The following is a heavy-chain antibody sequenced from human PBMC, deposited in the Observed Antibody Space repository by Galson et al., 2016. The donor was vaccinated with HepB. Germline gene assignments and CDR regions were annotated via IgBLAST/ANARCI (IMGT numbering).Heavy chain of an antibody. D-gene: IGHD6-19*01. J-gene: IGHJ6*02. CDR2: ISGSGDLK. V-gene: IGHV3-23*01. Sequence: SLRLSCAASGFTFSSYAMSWVRQAPGKGLEWVSGISGSGDLKYYADSVKGRFTISRDNPKNTLHLQMKSLRVDDTAVYYCATIWGKSSGWYGSSYFQYGMDVWGQGTTVSVSS. CDR1: GFTFSSYA. CDR3: ATIWGKSSGWYGSSYFQYGMDV.